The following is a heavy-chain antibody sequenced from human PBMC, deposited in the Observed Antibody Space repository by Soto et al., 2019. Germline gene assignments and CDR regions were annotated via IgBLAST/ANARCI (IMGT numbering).Heavy chain of an antibody. CDR1: GGSFSGYY. J-gene: IGHJ4*02. CDR2: INHNGST. CDR3: ARVLNFWSGYYPTLFYFDY. D-gene: IGHD3-3*01. Sequence: SETLSLTCAVYGGSFSGYYWSWIRQPPGKGLEWIGEINHNGSTNYNPSLKGRVTISVDTSKNQFSLKLSSVTAADTAVYYCARVLNFWSGYYPTLFYFDYWGQGTLVTVSS. V-gene: IGHV4-34*01.